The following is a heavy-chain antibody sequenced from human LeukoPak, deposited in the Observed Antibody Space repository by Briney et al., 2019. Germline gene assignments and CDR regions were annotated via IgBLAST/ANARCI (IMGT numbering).Heavy chain of an antibody. CDR3: ARDPYYAESGDP. Sequence: TGGSLRLSCAASGFTVSSHYMTWVRQAPGKGLEYVSIIYSDGDTHYADSVKGRFTLSRDNSKNTLYLQMNSLRAEDTAVYYCARDPYYAESGDPWGQGTLVTVSS. D-gene: IGHD3-3*01. V-gene: IGHV3-53*01. J-gene: IGHJ5*02. CDR1: GFTVSSHY. CDR2: IYSDGDT.